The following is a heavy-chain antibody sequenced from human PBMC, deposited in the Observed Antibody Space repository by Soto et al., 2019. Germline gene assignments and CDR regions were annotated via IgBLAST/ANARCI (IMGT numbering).Heavy chain of an antibody. V-gene: IGHV3-15*07. CDR3: NTWYFLNY. D-gene: IGHD6-13*01. Sequence: GSLRLSCARSGFTFNNASVNWVRQAPGKGLEWVGRLLSKTDGGTADYGAPVKGRFTISRDDSKNTFYLQINNLKTEDTAVYFCNTWYFLNYWGKGTLVTVSS. J-gene: IGHJ4*02. CDR2: LLSKTDGGTA. CDR1: GFTFNNAS.